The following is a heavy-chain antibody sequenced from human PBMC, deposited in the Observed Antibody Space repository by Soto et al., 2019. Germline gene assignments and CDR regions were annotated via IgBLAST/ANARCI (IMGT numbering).Heavy chain of an antibody. D-gene: IGHD6-19*01. V-gene: IGHV3-23*01. CDR3: AKDLSSGWYTAEYFQH. CDR1: GFTFSSYA. J-gene: IGHJ1*01. CDR2: ISGSGGST. Sequence: GGSLRLSCAASGFTFSSYAMSWVRQAPGKGLEWVSAISGSGGSTYYADSVKGRFTISRDNSKNTLYLQMNSLRAEDTAVYYCAKDLSSGWYTAEYFQHWGQGTLVTVSS.